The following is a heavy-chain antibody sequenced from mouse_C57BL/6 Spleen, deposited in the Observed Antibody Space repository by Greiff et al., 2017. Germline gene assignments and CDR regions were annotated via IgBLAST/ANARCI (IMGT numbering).Heavy chain of an antibody. CDR2: IYPRSGNT. J-gene: IGHJ4*01. Sequence: LQESGAELARPGASVKLSCKASGYTFTSYGISWVKQRTGQGLEWIGEIYPRSGNTYYNEKFKGKATLTADKSSSTAYMELRSLTSEDSAVYFCARWGLLNAMDYWGQGTSVTVSS. CDR3: ARWGLLNAMDY. D-gene: IGHD2-3*01. V-gene: IGHV1-81*01. CDR1: GYTFTSYG.